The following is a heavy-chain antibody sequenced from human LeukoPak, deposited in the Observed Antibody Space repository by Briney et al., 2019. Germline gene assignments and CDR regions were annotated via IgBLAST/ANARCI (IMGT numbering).Heavy chain of an antibody. J-gene: IGHJ6*03. CDR2: FYYSGNT. CDR3: ARTSLTGYYSYMDV. V-gene: IGHV4-59*01. D-gene: IGHD3-9*01. Sequence: SETLSLTCTFSGGSISTYYWSWIRQPPGKGLEWIGYFYYSGNTGYNLSLKSRVTILGDTSKNHFSLKLSSVTAADTAVYYCARTSLTGYYSYMDVWGKGSTVTVSS. CDR1: GGSISTYY.